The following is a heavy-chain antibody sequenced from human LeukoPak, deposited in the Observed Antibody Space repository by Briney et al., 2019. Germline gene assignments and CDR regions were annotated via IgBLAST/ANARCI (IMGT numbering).Heavy chain of an antibody. CDR1: GCTFTGYY. CDR3: AREIAVAGPDYFDY. D-gene: IGHD6-19*01. Sequence: ASVKVSCKASGCTFTGYYMHWVRQAPGQGLEWMGWINPNSGGTNYAQKFQGRVTMTRDTSISTAYMELSRLRSDDTAVYYCAREIAVAGPDYFDYWGQGTLVTVSS. V-gene: IGHV1-2*02. CDR2: INPNSGGT. J-gene: IGHJ4*02.